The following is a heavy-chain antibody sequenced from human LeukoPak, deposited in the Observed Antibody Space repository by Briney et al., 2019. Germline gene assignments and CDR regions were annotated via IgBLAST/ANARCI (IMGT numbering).Heavy chain of an antibody. CDR2: VFYNGRT. D-gene: IGHD3-10*01. CDR3: ARLHHDYGSGTYGGAYNYYMDV. V-gene: IGHV4-59*08. Sequence: SETLSLTCTVSGGSLTGYYWSWIRQPPGKGLEWIGYVFYNGRTLYNPSLRSRVTISVDTSMTQFSLKLTSVTAADTAVYYCARLHHDYGSGTYGGAYNYYMDVWGKGTTVTVSS. CDR1: GGSLTGYY. J-gene: IGHJ6*03.